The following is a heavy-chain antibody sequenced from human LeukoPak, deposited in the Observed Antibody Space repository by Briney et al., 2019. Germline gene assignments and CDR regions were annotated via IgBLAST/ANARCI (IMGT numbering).Heavy chain of an antibody. D-gene: IGHD5-18*01. J-gene: IGHJ5*02. CDR2: IYTSGST. CDR1: GGSISSGSYY. Sequence: SQTLSLTCTVSGGSISSGSYYWSWIRQPAGKGLEWIGRIYTSGSTNYNPSLKSRVTISVDTSKNQFSLKLSSVTAADTAVYYCARAGGGVYVDKAILNWFDPWGQGTLVTVSS. CDR3: ARAGGGVYVDKAILNWFDP. V-gene: IGHV4-61*02.